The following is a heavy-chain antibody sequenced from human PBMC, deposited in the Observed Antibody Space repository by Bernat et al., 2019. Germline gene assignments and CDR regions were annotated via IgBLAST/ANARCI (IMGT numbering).Heavy chain of an antibody. J-gene: IGHJ5*02. Sequence: QVQLQQWGAGLLKPSETLSLTCAVYGGSFSGYYWSWIRQPPGKGLEWIGEINHSGSTNYNPSRKSRVTISVDTSKNQFSLKRSSVTAADTAVYYCARGSLAVAGVNWFDPWGQGTLVTVSS. D-gene: IGHD6-19*01. CDR3: ARGSLAVAGVNWFDP. V-gene: IGHV4-34*01. CDR1: GGSFSGYY. CDR2: INHSGST.